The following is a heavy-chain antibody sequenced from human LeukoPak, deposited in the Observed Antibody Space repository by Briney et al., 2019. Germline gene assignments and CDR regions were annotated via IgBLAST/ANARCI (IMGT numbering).Heavy chain of an antibody. CDR3: ARDLPYYDILTGYYSSSLWDY. CDR2: ISYDGSNK. J-gene: IGHJ4*02. CDR1: GFTFSSYA. Sequence: GGSLRLSCAASGFTFSSYAMHWVRQAPGKGLEWVAVISYDGSNKYYADSMKGRFTISRDNSKNTLYLQMNSLRAEDTAVYYCARDLPYYDILTGYYSSSLWDYWGQGTLVTVSS. D-gene: IGHD3-9*01. V-gene: IGHV3-30*04.